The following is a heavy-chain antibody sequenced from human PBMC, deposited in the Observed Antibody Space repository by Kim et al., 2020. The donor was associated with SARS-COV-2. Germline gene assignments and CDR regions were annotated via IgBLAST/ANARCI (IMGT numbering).Heavy chain of an antibody. J-gene: IGHJ4*02. V-gene: IGHV4-39*01. D-gene: IGHD6-19*01. CDR3: ARPGSSIGWYYFDY. Sequence: YTPSRNSRVPNSGDTSKNQCSLKLASVTAADTAIYYCARPGSSIGWYYFDYWGQGTLVTVSS.